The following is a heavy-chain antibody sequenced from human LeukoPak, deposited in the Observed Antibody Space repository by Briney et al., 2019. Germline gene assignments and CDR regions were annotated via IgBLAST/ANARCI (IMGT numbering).Heavy chain of an antibody. V-gene: IGHV3-23*01. CDR2: TSGSGGTP. D-gene: IGHD3-3*01. CDR1: GFTFSTSG. CDR3: AKTRGISISGVVPLCDY. Sequence: PGGSLRLSCAASGFTFSTSGMTWVRQAPGKGLDWVSITSGSGGTPYYTDSVKGRFTISRDNSKNTLYLQMNSLRAEDTAVYYCAKTRGISISGVVPLCDYWGQGTLVTVSS. J-gene: IGHJ4*02.